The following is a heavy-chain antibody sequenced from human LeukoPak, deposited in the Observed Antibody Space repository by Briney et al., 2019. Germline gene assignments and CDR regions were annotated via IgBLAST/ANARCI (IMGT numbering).Heavy chain of an antibody. CDR2: IIPILGIA. Sequence: SVKVSCKASGGTFSSYAISWVRQAPGQGLEWMGRIIPILGIANYAQKFQGRVTITADKSTSTAYMELSSLRSEDTAVYYCATLVLTPYYYYGMDVWGQGTTVTASS. J-gene: IGHJ6*02. D-gene: IGHD1-14*01. CDR3: ATLVLTPYYYYGMDV. CDR1: GGTFSSYA. V-gene: IGHV1-69*04.